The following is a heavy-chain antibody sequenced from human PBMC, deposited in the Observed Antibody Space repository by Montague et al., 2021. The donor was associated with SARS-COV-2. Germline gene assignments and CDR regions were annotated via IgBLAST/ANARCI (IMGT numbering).Heavy chain of an antibody. V-gene: IGHV4-34*01. Sequence: SETLSLTCAVYGGSFSGYYWNWIRQPPGKGLEWIGEINHGGSTKYSPSLKSRLTISADKSKNQFSLKLTSVAAADTAVYYCARLRDGVVPSPILGVGPYYSYYCMDVWGRGTTVTVSS. J-gene: IGHJ6*03. D-gene: IGHD3-10*01. CDR2: INHGGST. CDR1: GGSFSGYY. CDR3: ARLRDGVVPSPILGVGPYYSYYCMDV.